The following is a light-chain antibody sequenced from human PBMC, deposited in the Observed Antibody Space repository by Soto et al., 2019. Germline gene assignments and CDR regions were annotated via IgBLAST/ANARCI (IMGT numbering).Light chain of an antibody. CDR1: QSVLYSSSNKNN. V-gene: IGKV4-1*01. J-gene: IGKJ4*01. Sequence: DIVMTQSPESLAVSLGERATINCKSSQSVLYSSSNKNNLAWYQQRPGQPPKLLIYWASTRESGVPDRCRGSGSGTDFTLTISSLQSEYVAVYYCQQYYSVPLTFGGGTKVEIK. CDR2: WAS. CDR3: QQYYSVPLT.